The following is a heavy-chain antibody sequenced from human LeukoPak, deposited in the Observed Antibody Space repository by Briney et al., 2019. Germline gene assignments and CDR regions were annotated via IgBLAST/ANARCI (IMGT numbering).Heavy chain of an antibody. CDR3: AREGVVGAILGY. CDR1: GFTFTSYA. CDR2: ISHDGSNK. J-gene: IGHJ4*02. Sequence: GGSLRLSCAASGFTFTSYAMHWVRQAPGKGLEWVALISHDGSNKDYGDSVKGRFTISRDNSKNTLSLQMNSLKPEDTAVYYCAREGVVGAILGYWGQGSLVTVSP. V-gene: IGHV3-30*04. D-gene: IGHD1-26*01.